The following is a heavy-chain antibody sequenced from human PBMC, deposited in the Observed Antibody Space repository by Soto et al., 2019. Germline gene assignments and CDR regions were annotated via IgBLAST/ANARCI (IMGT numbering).Heavy chain of an antibody. CDR1: GYTFTKYY. CDR2: INPSARSA. V-gene: IGHV1-46*04. Sequence: ASVKVSCKASGYTFTKYYLHGVLQAPGQGLEWVGMINPSARSASYAQKLRGRLTMDRDTSTTTVYMELSRLTSEDTAVYYCARDNSAANGVLDHWGLGTLVTVSS. J-gene: IGHJ4*02. D-gene: IGHD1-1*01. CDR3: ARDNSAANGVLDH.